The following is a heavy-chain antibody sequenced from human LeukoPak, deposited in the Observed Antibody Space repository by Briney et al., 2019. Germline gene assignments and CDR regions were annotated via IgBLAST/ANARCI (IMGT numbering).Heavy chain of an antibody. CDR2: IFYNGST. Sequence: SETLSLTCTVSGGFISGYYWTWIRQPPGKGLEWVGYIFYNGSTNYNPSLKSRVTISLDMSTKQFSLRLSSVTAADTAVYYCARDSCSSSSCYSDYYFGTDVWGQGTTVTVSS. J-gene: IGHJ6*02. D-gene: IGHD2-2*01. CDR3: ARDSCSSSSCYSDYYFGTDV. V-gene: IGHV4-59*01. CDR1: GGFISGYY.